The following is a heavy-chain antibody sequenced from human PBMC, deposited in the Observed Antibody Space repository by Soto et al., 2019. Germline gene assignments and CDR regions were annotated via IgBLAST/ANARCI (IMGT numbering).Heavy chain of an antibody. D-gene: IGHD5-18*01. CDR1: GFTFSSYS. CDR3: ARDADVDTAMLGAFDI. J-gene: IGHJ3*02. CDR2: ISSSSSYI. Sequence: PGGSLRLSCAASGFTFSSYSMNWVRQAPGKGLEWVSSISSSSSYIYYADSVKGRFTISRDNAKNSLYLQMNSLRAEDTAVYYCARDADVDTAMLGAFDIWGQGTMVTVSS. V-gene: IGHV3-21*01.